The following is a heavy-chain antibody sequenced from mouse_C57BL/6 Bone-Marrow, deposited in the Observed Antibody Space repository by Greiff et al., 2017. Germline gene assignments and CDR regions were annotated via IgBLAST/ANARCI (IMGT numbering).Heavy chain of an antibody. V-gene: IGHV3-6*01. CDR3: ARATPTGNYFDY. J-gene: IGHJ2*01. CDR2: ISYDGSN. Sequence: EVKLVESGPGLVKPSQSLSLTCSVTGYSITSGYYWNWIRQFPGNKLEWMGYISYDGSNNYNPSLKNRISITRDTSKNQFFLKLNSVTTEDTATYYCARATPTGNYFDYWGQGTTLTVSS. D-gene: IGHD4-1*01. CDR1: GYSITSGYY.